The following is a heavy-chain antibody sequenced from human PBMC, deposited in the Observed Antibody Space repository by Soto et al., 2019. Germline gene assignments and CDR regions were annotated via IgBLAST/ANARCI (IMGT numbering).Heavy chain of an antibody. CDR2: IDTAGDT. CDR3: ARDKNDDFRMDV. D-gene: IGHD1-1*01. V-gene: IGHV3-13*01. Sequence: EVQLVESGGGLVQPGGSLRLSCAASGFTFNTYDIHWVRQATGKGLEWVAAIDTAGDTYYPGSVKGRFTISRENANNSLYLQMNSLRAEDTAVYYFARDKNDDFRMDVWGHGTTVTVSS. CDR1: GFTFNTYD. J-gene: IGHJ6*02.